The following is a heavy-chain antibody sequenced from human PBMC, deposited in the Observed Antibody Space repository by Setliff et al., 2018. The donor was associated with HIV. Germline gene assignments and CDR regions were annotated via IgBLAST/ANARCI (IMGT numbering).Heavy chain of an antibody. CDR3: ARNPCSGGSCPDAFDI. D-gene: IGHD2-15*01. Sequence: LSLTCTVSGGSLSSYYWSWIRQPPGKGLEWIGYIYYSGSTNYNPSLKSRVTISVDTSKNQFSLKLSSVTAADTAVYYCARNPCSGGSCPDAFDIWGQGTMVTVSS. V-gene: IGHV4-59*01. CDR2: IYYSGST. J-gene: IGHJ3*02. CDR1: GGSLSSYY.